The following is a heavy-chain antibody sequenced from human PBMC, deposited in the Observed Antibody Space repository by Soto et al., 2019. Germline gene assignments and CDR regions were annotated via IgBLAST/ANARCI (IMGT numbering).Heavy chain of an antibody. CDR2: IIPIFGTA. CDR1: GGTFSRYA. D-gene: IGHD1-20*01. Sequence: QVQLVQSGAEVKKPGSSVKVSCKASGGTFSRYAINWVRQAPGQGLEWMGGIIPIFGTADYAQKFQGRVTITADESTSTAYMELSSLRSEDTAVYYCASRMTGSPNYYYGMDVWGQGTTVTVSS. V-gene: IGHV1-69*12. J-gene: IGHJ6*02. CDR3: ASRMTGSPNYYYGMDV.